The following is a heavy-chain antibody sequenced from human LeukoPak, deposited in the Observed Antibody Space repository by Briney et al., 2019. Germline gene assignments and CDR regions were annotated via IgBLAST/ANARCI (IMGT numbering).Heavy chain of an antibody. D-gene: IGHD2-21*02. V-gene: IGHV1-3*01. CDR1: GYTFTSYA. Sequence: GGSVRVSCRASGYTFTSYAMHWGGQAPGQRLEWMGWINAGNGNTKYSQKFQGRVTITRDTSASTAYMELSSLRSEDTAVYYCARAGIVVVTAIYWGQGTLVTVSS. J-gene: IGHJ4*02. CDR2: INAGNGNT. CDR3: ARAGIVVVTAIY.